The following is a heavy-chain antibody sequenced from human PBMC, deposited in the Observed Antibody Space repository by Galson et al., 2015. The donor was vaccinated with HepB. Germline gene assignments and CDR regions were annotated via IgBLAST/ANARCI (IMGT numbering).Heavy chain of an antibody. J-gene: IGHJ3*02. D-gene: IGHD5-24*01. Sequence: SLRLSCAASGFTFSSYAMHWVRQAPGKGLEYVSAISSNGGSTYYANSVKGRFTISRDNSKNTLYLQMGSLRAEDTAVYYCATNSRDGYNGAFDIWGQGTMVTVSS. CDR2: ISSNGGST. CDR3: ATNSRDGYNGAFDI. CDR1: GFTFSSYA. V-gene: IGHV3-64*01.